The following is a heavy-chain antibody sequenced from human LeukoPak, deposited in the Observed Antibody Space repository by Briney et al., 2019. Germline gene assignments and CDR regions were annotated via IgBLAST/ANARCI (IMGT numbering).Heavy chain of an antibody. CDR2: ISGSGGST. CDR1: GFTFSSYA. D-gene: IGHD6-13*01. V-gene: IGHV3-23*01. CDR3: ASQQQLVPPLWFDP. J-gene: IGHJ5*02. Sequence: GGSLGLSCAASGFTFSSYAMSWVRQAPGKGLEWVSAISGSGGSTYYADSVKGRFTISRDNSKNTLYLQMNSLRAEDTAVYYCASQQQLVPPLWFDPWGQGTLVTVSS.